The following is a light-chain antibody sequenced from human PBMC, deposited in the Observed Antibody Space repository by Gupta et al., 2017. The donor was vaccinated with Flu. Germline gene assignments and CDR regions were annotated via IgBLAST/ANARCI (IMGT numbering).Light chain of an antibody. CDR1: TSDVGGYTY. CDR3: SSYTSSNTLGV. CDR2: EVS. V-gene: IGLV2-14*01. J-gene: IGLJ2*01. Sequence: QSALTQPASVSGSPGQTLTISCTGITSDVGGYTYVSWYQHHPGKAPRLMIFEVSNRPSGVSNRFSGSKSGSTASLTISGLQAEDEADYYCSSYTSSNTLGVFGGGTKLTVL.